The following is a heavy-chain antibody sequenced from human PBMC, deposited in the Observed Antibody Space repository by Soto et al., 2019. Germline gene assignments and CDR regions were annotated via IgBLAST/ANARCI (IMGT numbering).Heavy chain of an antibody. D-gene: IGHD4-4*01. J-gene: IGHJ6*02. Sequence: SGPTLVNPTQTLTLTCTFSGFSLSTTGMCVSWIRQPPGKALEWLALIDWDDDKYYSTSLKTRLTISKDTSKTKNQVVLTMTNMDPVDTATYYCARVYSNYGYYYYGMDVWGQGTTVTVSS. CDR3: ARVYSNYGYYYYGMDV. CDR2: IDWDDDK. V-gene: IGHV2-70*01. CDR1: GFSLSTTGMC.